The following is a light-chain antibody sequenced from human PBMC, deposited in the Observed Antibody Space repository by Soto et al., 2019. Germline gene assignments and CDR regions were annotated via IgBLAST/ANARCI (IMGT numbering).Light chain of an antibody. J-gene: IGLJ2*01. CDR2: HVI. Sequence: QSALTQPASVSGSPGQSITISCTGTSSNVGAYNYVSWYQQHPGKVPKLMIYHVINRPSGVSNRFSGSKSGDTACLTISGLQAEDEAEYYCSSYTTSSTVLFGGGTKVTVL. V-gene: IGLV2-14*03. CDR3: SSYTTSSTVL. CDR1: SSNVGAYNY.